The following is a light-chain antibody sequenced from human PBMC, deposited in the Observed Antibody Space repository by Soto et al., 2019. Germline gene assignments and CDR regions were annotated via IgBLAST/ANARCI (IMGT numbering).Light chain of an antibody. J-gene: IGLJ1*01. CDR1: SSDVCGYNY. Sequence: QSVLTQPASVSGSHGQSITISCTGTSSDVCGYNYVSWYQQHPGKAPKLMIYDVSNRPSGVSNRFSGSKSGNTASLTISGLQAEDEADYYCSSYTSSSTPLYVFGTGTTVTVL. CDR2: DVS. V-gene: IGLV2-14*01. CDR3: SSYTSSSTPLYV.